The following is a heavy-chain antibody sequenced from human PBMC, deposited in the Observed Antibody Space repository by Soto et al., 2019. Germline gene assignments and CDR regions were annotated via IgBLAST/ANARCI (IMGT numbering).Heavy chain of an antibody. CDR2: IHHSGRT. V-gene: IGHV4-4*02. CDR3: ARVRQYCSSSSCYLDP. J-gene: IGHJ5*02. Sequence: SETLSLTCGVSGDSISSNNWWNWVRQPPGKGLEWIGEIHHSGRTNFNPSLKSRVTISVDKSKNQFSLKLNSVTAADTAVYYCARVRQYCSSSSCYLDPWGQGTLVTVSS. D-gene: IGHD2-2*01. CDR1: GDSISSNNW.